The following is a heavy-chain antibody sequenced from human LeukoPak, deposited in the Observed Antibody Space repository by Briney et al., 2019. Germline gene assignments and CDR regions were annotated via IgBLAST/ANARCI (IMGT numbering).Heavy chain of an antibody. Sequence: PGRTLRLSCAASGFTFSSYDINWGRKAPEKGLEWITYNSSSGSYMYADSVKGRFNISRDNAKNSLYLQMNSLRAEDTAVYYCARHNGWYDYWGQGTLVTVSS. V-gene: IGHV3-48*03. D-gene: IGHD6-19*01. CDR2: NSSSGSYM. CDR1: GFTFSSYD. J-gene: IGHJ4*02. CDR3: ARHNGWYDY.